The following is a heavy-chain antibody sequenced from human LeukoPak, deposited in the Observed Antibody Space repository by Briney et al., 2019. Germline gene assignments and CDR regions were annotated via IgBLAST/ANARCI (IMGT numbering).Heavy chain of an antibody. D-gene: IGHD6-19*01. CDR1: GFTFSSYG. CDR2: IWYDGSNK. V-gene: IGHV3-33*01. CDR3: ARAEGSVAATELDY. J-gene: IGHJ4*02. Sequence: GRSLRLSCAASGFTFSSYGMHWVRQAPGKGLEWVAVIWYDGSNKYYADSVKGRFTISRDNSKNTLYLQMNSLRAEDTAVYYCARAEGSVAATELDYWGQGTLVTVSS.